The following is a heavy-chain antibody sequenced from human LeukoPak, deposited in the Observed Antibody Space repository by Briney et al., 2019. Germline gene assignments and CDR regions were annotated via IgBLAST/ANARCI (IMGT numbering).Heavy chain of an antibody. Sequence: GGSLRLSCAASGFTVSSNYMSWVRQAPGKGLEWVSVLYSGGSTYYADSVKGRFTISRHNSKNTLYLQMNSLRAEYTAVYYCARVWFGELAFDYWGQGTLVTVSS. CDR2: LYSGGST. CDR3: ARVWFGELAFDY. J-gene: IGHJ4*02. D-gene: IGHD3-10*01. V-gene: IGHV3-53*04. CDR1: GFTVSSNY.